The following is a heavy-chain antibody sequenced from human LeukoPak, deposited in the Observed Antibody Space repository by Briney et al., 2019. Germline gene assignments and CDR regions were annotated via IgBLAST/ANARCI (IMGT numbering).Heavy chain of an antibody. CDR1: GFTFSSYG. J-gene: IGHJ4*02. Sequence: GGSLRLSCAASGFTFSSYGIHWVRQAPGKGLEWVAVISYDGSNKYFADSVKGRFTISRDNSKNTLFLQMNNLRAEDTAVYYCARDSSLATSSGYDPRRFDYWGQGTLVTVSS. D-gene: IGHD5-12*01. CDR2: ISYDGSNK. V-gene: IGHV3-33*08. CDR3: ARDSSLATSSGYDPRRFDY.